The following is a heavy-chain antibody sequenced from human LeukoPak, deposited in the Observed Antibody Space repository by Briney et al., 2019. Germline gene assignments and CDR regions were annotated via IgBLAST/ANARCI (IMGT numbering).Heavy chain of an antibody. CDR1: GFTVSSNY. D-gene: IGHD2-2*02. CDR3: AIMAIPYYFDY. J-gene: IGHJ4*02. V-gene: IGHV3-66*02. Sequence: AGGSLRLSCAASGFTVSSNYMSWVRRAPGKGLEWVSVIYSGGSTYYADSVRGRFIISRDNSKNTLYLQMNSLRAEDTAVYYCAIMAIPYYFDYWGQGTLVTVSS. CDR2: IYSGGST.